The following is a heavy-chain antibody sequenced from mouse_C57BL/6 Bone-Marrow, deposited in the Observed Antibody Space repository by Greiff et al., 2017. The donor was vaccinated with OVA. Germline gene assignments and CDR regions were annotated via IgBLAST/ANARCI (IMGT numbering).Heavy chain of an antibody. D-gene: IGHD2-3*01. CDR2: IYPGDGDT. CDR3: ARSNDGHWYFDV. CDR1: GYAFSSSW. J-gene: IGHJ1*03. Sequence: VQLVESGPELVKPGASVKISCKASGYAFSSSWMNWVKQRPGKGLEWIGRIYPGDGDTNYNGKFKGKATLTADKSSSTAYMQLSSLTSEDSAVYYCARSNDGHWYFDVWGTGTTVTVSS. V-gene: IGHV1-82*01.